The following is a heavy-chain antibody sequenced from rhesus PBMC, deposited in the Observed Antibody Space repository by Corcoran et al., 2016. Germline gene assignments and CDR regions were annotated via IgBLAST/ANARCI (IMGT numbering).Heavy chain of an antibody. J-gene: IGHJ4*01. V-gene: IGHV4S10*01. Sequence: QVQLQESGPGVVKPSETLSLTCAVSGGSISDSYRWSWIRQPPGKGLEWIGYIYGSRTRTNDNPSLKCRVTISKYKSKNQLSFKLSSVTAADTAVYYCARGLYSGYTMYYFDYWGQGVLVTVSS. D-gene: IGHD5-24*01. CDR2: IYGSRTRT. CDR3: ARGLYSGYTMYYFDY. CDR1: GGSISDSYR.